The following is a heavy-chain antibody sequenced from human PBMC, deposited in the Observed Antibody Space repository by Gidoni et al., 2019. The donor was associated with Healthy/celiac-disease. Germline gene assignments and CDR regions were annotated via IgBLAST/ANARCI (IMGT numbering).Heavy chain of an antibody. CDR3: ARDLYGEYYFDY. J-gene: IGHJ4*02. Sequence: EVQLVESGGGLVKPGGSLRLSCAASGFTFSSYSMNWVRQAPGKGLEWVSSIISISSYIYYADSVKGRFTISRDNAKNSLYLQMNSLRAEDTAVYYCARDLYGEYYFDYWGQGTLVTVSS. V-gene: IGHV3-21*01. D-gene: IGHD4-17*01. CDR1: GFTFSSYS. CDR2: IISISSYI.